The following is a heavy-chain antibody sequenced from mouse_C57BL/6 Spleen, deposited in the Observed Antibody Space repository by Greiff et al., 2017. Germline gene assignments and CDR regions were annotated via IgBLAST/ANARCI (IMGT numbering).Heavy chain of an antibody. V-gene: IGHV1-82*01. Sequence: QVQLQQSGPELVKPGASVKISCKASGYAFSSSWMNWVKQRPGRGLEWIGRIYPGDGDTNYNGKFKGKDTLTADKSSSTANMQLSSLTSEDSSVYCCARERRTAQAPAWFAYWGQGTLVTVAA. CDR2: IYPGDGDT. CDR3: ARERRTAQAPAWFAY. D-gene: IGHD3-2*02. CDR1: GYAFSSSW. J-gene: IGHJ3*01.